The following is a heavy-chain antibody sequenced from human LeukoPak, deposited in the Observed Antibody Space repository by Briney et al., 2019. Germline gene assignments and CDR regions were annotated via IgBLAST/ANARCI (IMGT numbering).Heavy chain of an antibody. CDR3: ARSHSSSWLYYFEY. D-gene: IGHD6-13*01. V-gene: IGHV3-66*01. Sequence: GGSLRLSCAASGFTFSSYAMSWVRQAPGKGLEWVSVIYSGGSTQYADSVKGRFTISRDNSKKTQYLQMDRLRAEDTAVYCCARSHSSSWLYYFEYWGQGTLVTVSS. J-gene: IGHJ4*02. CDR2: IYSGGST. CDR1: GFTFSSYA.